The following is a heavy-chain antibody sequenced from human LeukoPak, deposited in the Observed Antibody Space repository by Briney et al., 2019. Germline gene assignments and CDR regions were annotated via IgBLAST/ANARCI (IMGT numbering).Heavy chain of an antibody. J-gene: IGHJ4*02. Sequence: SETLSLTCTVSGGSITTYFWSWIRQPPGKGLECIGYIYYTGNTYYSPSLRNRVTISVDTSKNQFSLKLNSVTAADTALYFCAGARGGAYGFAFDSWGQGTLVTVSS. CDR2: IYYTGNT. V-gene: IGHV4-59*01. D-gene: IGHD3-10*01. CDR1: GGSITTYF. CDR3: AGARGGAYGFAFDS.